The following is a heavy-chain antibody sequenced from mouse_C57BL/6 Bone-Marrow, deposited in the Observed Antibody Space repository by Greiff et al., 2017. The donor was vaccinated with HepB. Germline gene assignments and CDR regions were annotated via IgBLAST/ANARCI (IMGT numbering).Heavy chain of an antibody. CDR1: GFTFSSYA. J-gene: IGHJ4*01. CDR3: TRDFYSYGSSCAMDY. V-gene: IGHV5-9-1*02. CDR2: ISSGGDYI. D-gene: IGHD1-1*01. Sequence: EVKLVESGEGLVKPGGSLKLSCAASGFTFSSYAMSWVRQTPEKRLEWVAYISSGGDYIYYADTVKGRFTISRDNARNTLYLQMSSLKSEDTAMYYCTRDFYSYGSSCAMDYWGQGTSVTVSS.